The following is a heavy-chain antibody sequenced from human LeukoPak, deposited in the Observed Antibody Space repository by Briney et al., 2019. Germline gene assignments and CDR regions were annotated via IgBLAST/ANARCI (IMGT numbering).Heavy chain of an antibody. CDR3: ARAQIAGYCSGGSCYADSWFDS. CDR2: VIPIFGTA. CDR1: GGTFSSYA. J-gene: IGHJ5*01. D-gene: IGHD2-15*01. V-gene: IGHV1-69*13. Sequence: ASVKVSCKASGGTFSSYAISWVRQAPGQGLEWMGGVIPIFGTANYAQKFQGRVTITADESTSTAYMELSSLRSEDTAVYYCARAQIAGYCSGGSCYADSWFDSWGQGTLVTVSS.